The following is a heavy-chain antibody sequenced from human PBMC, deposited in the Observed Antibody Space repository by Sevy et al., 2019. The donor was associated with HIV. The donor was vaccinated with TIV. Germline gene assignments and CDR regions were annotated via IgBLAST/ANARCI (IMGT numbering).Heavy chain of an antibody. D-gene: IGHD3-22*01. J-gene: IGHJ4*02. Sequence: GGSLRLSCTASGFTFDDYTMSWFRQAPGKGLEWVGFIRSKAYGGTTEYAASVKGRFTISRDDSKSIAFLQMNSLKTEDTAVYYCTRDIGYYDSSRMYDYWGQGTLVTVSS. CDR2: IRSKAYGGTT. V-gene: IGHV3-49*03. CDR1: GFTFDDYT. CDR3: TRDIGYYDSSRMYDY.